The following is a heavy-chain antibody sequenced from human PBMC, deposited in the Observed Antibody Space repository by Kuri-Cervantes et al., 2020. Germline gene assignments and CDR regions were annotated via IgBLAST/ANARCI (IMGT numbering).Heavy chain of an antibody. CDR3: ARDPYHSGYDYPVDN. J-gene: IGHJ4*02. CDR1: GGSISSYY. V-gene: IGHV4-59*12. CDR2: IYYSGST. Sequence: ESLKISCTVSGGSISSYYWSWIRQPPGKGLEWIGYIYYSGSTNYNPSLKSRVTISVDTSKNQFSLKLSSVTAADTAVYYCARDPYHSGYDYPVDNWGQGTLVTVSS. D-gene: IGHD5-12*01.